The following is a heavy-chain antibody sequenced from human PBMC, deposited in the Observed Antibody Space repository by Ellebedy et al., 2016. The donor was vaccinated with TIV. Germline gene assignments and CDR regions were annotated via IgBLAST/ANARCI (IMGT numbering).Heavy chain of an antibody. J-gene: IGHJ4*02. CDR2: ITHDGSSQ. CDR3: ARDLDKSSGWYGGAAY. D-gene: IGHD6-19*01. CDR1: GFTFDSYA. Sequence: GESLKISCVASGFTFDSYAMHWVRQAPGKGLEWVAVITHDGSSQYYADSVKGRFTVSRDNSMTTVYLEMNSLRAEDTALYYCARDLDKSSGWYGGAAYWGQGTQVTVSS. V-gene: IGHV3-30-3*01.